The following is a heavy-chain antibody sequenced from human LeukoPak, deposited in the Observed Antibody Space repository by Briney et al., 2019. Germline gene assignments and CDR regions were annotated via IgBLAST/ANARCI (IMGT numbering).Heavy chain of an antibody. J-gene: IGHJ5*02. CDR2: IYYSGNT. CDR3: VRGRAWFDP. Sequence: PSETLSLTCTVSGGSISSYYWSWIRQPPGKGLEWIGYIYYSGNTNYNSSPESRVTISVDTSKNQFSLRLNSVTAADTAVYYCVRGRAWFDPWGQGTLVTVSS. D-gene: IGHD3-10*01. CDR1: GGSISSYY. V-gene: IGHV4-59*01.